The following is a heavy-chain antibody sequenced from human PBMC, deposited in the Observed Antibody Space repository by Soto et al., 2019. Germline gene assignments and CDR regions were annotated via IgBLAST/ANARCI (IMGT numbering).Heavy chain of an antibody. CDR1: GFSSSNYE. CDR3: ARDGHRGPSDAFDV. V-gene: IGHV3-48*03. J-gene: IGHJ3*01. D-gene: IGHD3-10*01. Sequence: GGSLRLSCTASGFSSSNYEMNWIGQSPGKGLEWVSHISTTGTSPYYADSVRGRFTVSRDTANNSIYLQMNSLRAEDTAVYYCARDGHRGPSDAFDVWGQGTMVTVSS. CDR2: ISTTGTSP.